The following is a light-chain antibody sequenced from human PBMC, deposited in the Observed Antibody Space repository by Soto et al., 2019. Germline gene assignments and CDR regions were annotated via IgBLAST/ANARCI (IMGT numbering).Light chain of an antibody. Sequence: DIQMTQSPSSLSASVEDRVTITCRASQGIRNYLAWYQQKPGKVPKLLIYGASTLQSGVPSRFSGSGSGTDFTLTISSLQPEDVATYFCQNYDSAPLTFGGGTKVEI. CDR1: QGIRNY. CDR3: QNYDSAPLT. V-gene: IGKV1-27*01. J-gene: IGKJ4*01. CDR2: GAS.